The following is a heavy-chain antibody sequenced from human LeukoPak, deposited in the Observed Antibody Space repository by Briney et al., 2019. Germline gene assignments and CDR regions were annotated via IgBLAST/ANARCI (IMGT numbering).Heavy chain of an antibody. CDR2: IYYSGST. CDR1: GGSISSGGYY. CDR3: ARGPAEVVQDY. Sequence: SETLSLTCTVSGGSISSGGYYWSWIRQHPGKGLEWIGYIYYSGSTYYNPSLKSRVTISVDTSKNQFSLKLSSVTAADTAVYCCARGPAEVVQDYWGQGTLVTVSS. J-gene: IGHJ4*02. D-gene: IGHD3-22*01. V-gene: IGHV4-31*03.